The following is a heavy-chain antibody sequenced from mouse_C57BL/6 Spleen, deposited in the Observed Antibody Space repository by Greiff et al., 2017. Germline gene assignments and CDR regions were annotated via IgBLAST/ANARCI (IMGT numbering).Heavy chain of an antibody. Sequence: EVKLVESGGGLVKPGGSLKLSCAASGFTFSDYGMHWVRQAPEKGLEWVAYISSGSSTIYYADTVKGRFTISRDNAKNTLFLQMTSLRSEDTAMYYCARSVPPGYYFDYWGQGTTLTVSS. CDR2: ISSGSSTI. CDR1: GFTFSDYG. J-gene: IGHJ2*01. CDR3: ARSVPPGYYFDY. V-gene: IGHV5-17*01.